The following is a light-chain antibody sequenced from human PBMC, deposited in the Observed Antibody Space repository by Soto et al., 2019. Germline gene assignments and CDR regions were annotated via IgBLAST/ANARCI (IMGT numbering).Light chain of an antibody. V-gene: IGLV1-40*01. CDR2: GNT. CDR3: LSFDSSLSVV. CDR1: SSNIGAGYD. J-gene: IGLJ2*01. Sequence: QSVLTQPPSVSGAPGQRVTISCTGSSSNIGAGYDVHWYQQLPGRAPKLLIYGNTNRPSGVPDRFSVSKSGTSASLAITGLQAEDEADYYCLSFDSSLSVVFGGGTKPTVL.